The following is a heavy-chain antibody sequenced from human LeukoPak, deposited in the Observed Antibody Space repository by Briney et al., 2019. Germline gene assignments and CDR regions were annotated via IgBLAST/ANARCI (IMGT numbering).Heavy chain of an antibody. D-gene: IGHD3-10*01. CDR3: AMVRGVSPGG. Sequence: SVKVSCKASGYTFTGYYMHWVRQAPGQGLEWMGGIIPIFGTANYAQKFQGRVTITADKSTSTAYMELSSLRSEDTAVYYCAMVRGVSPGGWGQGTLVTVSS. CDR1: GYTFTGYY. V-gene: IGHV1-69*06. CDR2: IIPIFGTA. J-gene: IGHJ4*02.